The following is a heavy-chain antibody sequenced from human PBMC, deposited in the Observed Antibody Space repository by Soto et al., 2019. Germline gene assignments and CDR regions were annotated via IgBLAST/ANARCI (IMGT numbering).Heavy chain of an antibody. CDR3: ARFGDNKHYYYYYGMDV. V-gene: IGHV4-34*01. J-gene: IGHJ6*02. CDR1: GGSFSGYY. D-gene: IGHD3-10*01. Sequence: SETLSLTCAVYGGSFSGYYWSWIRQPPGKGLEWIGEINHSGSTNYNPSLKSRVTISVDTSKNQFSLKLSSVTAADTAVYYCARFGDNKHYYYYYGMDVWGQGTTVTVSS. CDR2: INHSGST.